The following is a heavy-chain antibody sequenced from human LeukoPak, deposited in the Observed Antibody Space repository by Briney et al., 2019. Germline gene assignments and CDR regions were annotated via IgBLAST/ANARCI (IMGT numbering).Heavy chain of an antibody. V-gene: IGHV1-2*04. CDR2: INPNSGGT. J-gene: IGHJ4*02. CDR1: GHTFTGYY. D-gene: IGHD3-10*01. CDR3: ARGRNYYGSGSYYHFDY. Sequence: ASVKVSCKASGHTFTGYYMHWVRQAPGQGLEWMGWINPNSGGTNYAQKFQGWVTMTRDTSISTAYMELSRLRSDDTAVYYCARGRNYYGSGSYYHFDYWGQGTLVTVSS.